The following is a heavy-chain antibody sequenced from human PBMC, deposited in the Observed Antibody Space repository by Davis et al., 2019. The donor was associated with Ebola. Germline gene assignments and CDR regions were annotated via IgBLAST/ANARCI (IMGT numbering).Heavy chain of an antibody. CDR3: ASLRRTITGMDDSFDI. CDR1: GNSFTSHW. V-gene: IGHV5-51*01. J-gene: IGHJ3*02. CDR2: IYTGDSDT. Sequence: GESLKISCQDSGNSFTSHWIGWVRQMPGKGLEWMGLIYTGDSDTRYSPSFRGQVTISADKSTKIAFLQWSSLKASDTGIYYCASLRRTITGMDDSFDIWGQGTMVTVSS. D-gene: IGHD7-27*01.